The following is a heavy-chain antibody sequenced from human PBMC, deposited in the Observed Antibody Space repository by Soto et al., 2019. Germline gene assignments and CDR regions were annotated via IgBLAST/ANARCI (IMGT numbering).Heavy chain of an antibody. CDR1: GFTFSSYA. D-gene: IGHD1-26*01. V-gene: IGHV3-23*01. CDR3: AKDLRGIVGAANDY. Sequence: HPGGSLRLSCAASGFTFSSYAMSWVRQAPGKGLEWVSAISGSGSSTYYADSVKGRFTISRDNSKNTLYLQMNSLRAEDTAVYYCAKDLRGIVGAANDYWGQGTLVTVSS. J-gene: IGHJ4*02. CDR2: ISGSGSST.